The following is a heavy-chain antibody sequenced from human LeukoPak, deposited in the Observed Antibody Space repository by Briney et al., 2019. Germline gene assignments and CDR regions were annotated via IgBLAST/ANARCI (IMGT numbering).Heavy chain of an antibody. CDR1: GFTFSSYS. CDR3: ARVLHKRNYDSSVYYAY. CDR2: ISSRSSTI. Sequence: GGSLRLSCAASGFTFSSYSMNWVRQAPGKGLEWVSYISSRSSTIYYADSVKGRFTISRDNAKNSLYLQMNSLRADDTAVYYCARVLHKRNYDSSVYYAYWGQGTLVTVSS. D-gene: IGHD3-22*01. J-gene: IGHJ4*02. V-gene: IGHV3-48*01.